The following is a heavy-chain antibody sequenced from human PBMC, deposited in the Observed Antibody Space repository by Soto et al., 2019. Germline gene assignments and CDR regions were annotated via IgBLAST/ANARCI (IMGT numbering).Heavy chain of an antibody. CDR2: IYGGGTT. D-gene: IGHD6-19*01. J-gene: IGHJ4*02. CDR1: GFTVSSKY. V-gene: IGHV3-53*01. Sequence: EVQLVESRGGLIQPGGSLRLSCAASGFTVSSKYMTWVRQAPGKGLEWVSVIYGGGTTYYADSVKGRFTISRDNSKNTLYLQMNRLRAEDTAVYYCVQTTGWPGFDFWGQGTLVTVSS. CDR3: VQTTGWPGFDF.